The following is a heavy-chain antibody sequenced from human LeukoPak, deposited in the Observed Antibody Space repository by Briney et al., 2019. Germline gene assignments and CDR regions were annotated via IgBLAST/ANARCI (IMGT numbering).Heavy chain of an antibody. V-gene: IGHV1-2*06. D-gene: IGHD1-26*01. J-gene: IGHJ4*02. CDR3: ARDVGIVGVPDY. CDR1: GYTFTGYY. Sequence: ASVKVSCKASGYTFTGYYMHWVRQAPGQGLEWMGRINPNSGGTNYAQKFQGRVTMTRDTSISTAYMGLSRLRSDDTAVYYCARDVGIVGVPDYWGQGTLVTVSS. CDR2: INPNSGGT.